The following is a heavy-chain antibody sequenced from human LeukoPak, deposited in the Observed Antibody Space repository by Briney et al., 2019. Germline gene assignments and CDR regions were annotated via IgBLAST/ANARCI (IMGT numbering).Heavy chain of an antibody. Sequence: GASVKVSCKASGYTFTSYYMHWVRQAPGQGLEWMGIINPSGGSTSYAQKFQGRITMTRDMSTSRVYMELSSLRSEDTAVYYCARDGWGRGIAARLDYYYYMDVWGKGTTVTVSS. CDR3: ARDGWGRGIAARLDYYYYMDV. CDR1: GYTFTSYY. V-gene: IGHV1-46*01. J-gene: IGHJ6*03. CDR2: INPSGGST. D-gene: IGHD6-6*01.